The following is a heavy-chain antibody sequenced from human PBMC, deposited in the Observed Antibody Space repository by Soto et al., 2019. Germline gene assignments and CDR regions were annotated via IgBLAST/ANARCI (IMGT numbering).Heavy chain of an antibody. CDR2: INPSGGST. J-gene: IGHJ6*02. V-gene: IGHV1-46*01. CDR1: GYTFTSYY. CDR3: ARESIVLVPARGPNYYYYGMEG. D-gene: IGHD2-2*01. Sequence: ASVKVSCKASGYTFTSYYMHWVRQAPGQGLEWMGIINPSGGSTSYAQKFQGRVTMTRDTSTSTVYMELSSLRSEDTAVYYCARESIVLVPARGPNYYYYGMEGWGQGTTVTVSS.